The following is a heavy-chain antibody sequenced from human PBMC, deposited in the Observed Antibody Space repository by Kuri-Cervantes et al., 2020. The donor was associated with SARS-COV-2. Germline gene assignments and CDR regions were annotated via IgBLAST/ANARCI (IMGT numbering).Heavy chain of an antibody. V-gene: IGHV3-23*01. Sequence: GESLKISCAASGFTFSTYAMHWVRQAPGKGLEWVSAISGSGGSTYYADSVKGRFTISRDNSKNTLYLQMNSLRAEDTAVYYCAKHYCSSTSCSYYFDYWGQGTLVTVSS. J-gene: IGHJ4*02. CDR1: GFTFSTYA. CDR3: AKHYCSSTSCSYYFDY. CDR2: ISGSGGST. D-gene: IGHD2-2*01.